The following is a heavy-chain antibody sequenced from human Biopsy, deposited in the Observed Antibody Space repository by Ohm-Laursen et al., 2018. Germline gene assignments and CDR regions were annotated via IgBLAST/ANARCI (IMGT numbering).Heavy chain of an antibody. CDR3: ARSGQWARYYFDY. J-gene: IGHJ4*01. D-gene: IGHD6-19*01. CDR2: INHRGYT. CDR1: GGSISGYY. V-gene: IGHV4-34*01. Sequence: SDTLSLTCAVSGGSISGYYWSWIRQPPGKGLEWIGEINHRGYTDYNASLKGRVSISVGTSKNQLSLNLTSATAADTAVFYCARSGQWARYYFDYWGHGTLVTVSP.